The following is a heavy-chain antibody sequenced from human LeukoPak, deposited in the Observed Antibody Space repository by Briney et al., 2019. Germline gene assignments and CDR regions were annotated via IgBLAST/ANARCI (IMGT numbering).Heavy chain of an antibody. J-gene: IGHJ4*02. V-gene: IGHV4-39*01. CDR2: IYYSGST. D-gene: IGHD6-13*01. Sequence: SETLSLTCAVYGGSFSRYYWTWIRQPPGKGLEWIGSIYYSGSTYYNPSLKSRVTISVDTSKNQFSLKLSSVTAADTAVYYCARHSPIAAAGIRRYFDYWGQGTLVTVSS. CDR1: GGSFSRYY. CDR3: ARHSPIAAAGIRRYFDY.